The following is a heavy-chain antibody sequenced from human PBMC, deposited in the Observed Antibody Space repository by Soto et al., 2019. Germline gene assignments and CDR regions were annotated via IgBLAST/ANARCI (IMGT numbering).Heavy chain of an antibody. V-gene: IGHV4-30-4*01. J-gene: IGHJ3*02. CDR3: ARDKGDSSGYYGHAFDI. CDR2: IYYSDNT. Sequence: SETLSLTCTVSGVSFSSGDYYWSWIRQPPGKGLEWIGYIYYSDNTYSNPSLKSRVAISGDTSRNQFSLRLSSVTAADTAVYYCARDKGDSSGYYGHAFDIWGQGTMVTVSS. CDR1: GVSFSSGDYY. D-gene: IGHD3-22*01.